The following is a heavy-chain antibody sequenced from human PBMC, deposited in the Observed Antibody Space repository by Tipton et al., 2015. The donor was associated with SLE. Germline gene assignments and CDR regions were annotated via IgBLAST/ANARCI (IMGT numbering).Heavy chain of an antibody. Sequence: TLSLTCTVSGGSISSGSYYWSWIRQPAGKGLEWIGYIYTSGSTNYNPSLKSRVTISIDTSKNQFSLKLSSVTAADTAVYYCARERRLGTGSGSSDAFDIWGQGTMVTVSS. D-gene: IGHD3-10*01. CDR3: ARERRLGTGSGSSDAFDI. J-gene: IGHJ3*02. CDR2: IYTSGST. V-gene: IGHV4-61*09. CDR1: GGSISSGSYY.